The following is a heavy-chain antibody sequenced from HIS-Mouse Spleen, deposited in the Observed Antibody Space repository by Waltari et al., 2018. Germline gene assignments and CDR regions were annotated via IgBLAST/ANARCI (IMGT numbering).Heavy chain of an antibody. Sequence: QVQLQQWGAGLLKPSETLSLTCAVYGGSFSGYYWSWIRQPPGKGLEWIGEINHSGSNHYNPSLKSRVTISVDTSKNQFSLKLSSVTAADTAVYYCARVRTGDPSYWYFDLWGRGTLVTVSS. J-gene: IGHJ2*01. D-gene: IGHD7-27*01. CDR2: INHSGSN. V-gene: IGHV4-34*01. CDR1: GGSFSGYY. CDR3: ARVRTGDPSYWYFDL.